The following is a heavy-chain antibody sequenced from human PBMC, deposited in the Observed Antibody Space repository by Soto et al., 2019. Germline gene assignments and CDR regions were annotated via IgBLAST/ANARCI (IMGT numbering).Heavy chain of an antibody. Sequence: QLQLQESGPGLVKPSETLSLTCTVSGGSISSTSYYWGWIRQPPGKGLEWIASIYYSGSVYYNPSLKSRFTISVDTSKNQFSLKLRSVAAADTGVYYCARPRRIAAAGSIDYWGQGTLVTVSS. CDR1: GGSISSTSYY. V-gene: IGHV4-39*01. J-gene: IGHJ4*02. D-gene: IGHD6-13*01. CDR3: ARPRRIAAAGSIDY. CDR2: IYYSGSV.